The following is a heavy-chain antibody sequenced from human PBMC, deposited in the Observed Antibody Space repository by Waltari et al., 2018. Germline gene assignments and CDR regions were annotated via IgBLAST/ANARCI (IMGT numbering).Heavy chain of an antibody. J-gene: IGHJ4*02. CDR3: ARESVVTTNYFDY. Sequence: EVQLVVSGGALVRPGGSLRLSCAASGLPFHRYSMTWVRQAPGKGLEWVSSISSSSTYMHYADSVKGRFTISRDNAMNSLYLQMNSLRAEDTAIYYCARESVVTTNYFDYWGQGTLVTVSS. CDR1: GLPFHRYS. D-gene: IGHD3-22*01. V-gene: IGHV3-21*01. CDR2: ISSSSTYM.